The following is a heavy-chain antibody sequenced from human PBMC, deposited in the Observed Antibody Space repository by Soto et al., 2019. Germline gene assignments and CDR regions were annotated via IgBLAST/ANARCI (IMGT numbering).Heavy chain of an antibody. Sequence: PDTLSLTCTVSGVFISSDYWSWIRQPPGKGLEWIGYIYYSGSTNYNPSLKSRVTISVDTSKNQFSLKLSSVTAANTAVYYCARAYGGYADYWGQGALVSVSS. V-gene: IGHV4-59*01. J-gene: IGHJ4*02. D-gene: IGHD5-12*01. CDR2: IYYSGST. CDR1: GVFISSDY. CDR3: ARAYGGYADY.